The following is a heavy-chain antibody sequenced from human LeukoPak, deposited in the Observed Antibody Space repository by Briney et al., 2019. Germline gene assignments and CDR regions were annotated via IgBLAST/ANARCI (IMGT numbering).Heavy chain of an antibody. J-gene: IGHJ4*02. D-gene: IGHD5-24*01. CDR2: ISYDGSNK. CDR3: AKGEMATTRGCFDY. V-gene: IGHV3-30*18. Sequence: GGSLRLSCAASGFTFSSYGMHWVRQAPGKGLEWVAVISYDGSNKCYADSVKGRFTISRDNSKNTLYLQMNSLRAEDTAVYYCAKGEMATTRGCFDYWGQGTLVTVSS. CDR1: GFTFSSYG.